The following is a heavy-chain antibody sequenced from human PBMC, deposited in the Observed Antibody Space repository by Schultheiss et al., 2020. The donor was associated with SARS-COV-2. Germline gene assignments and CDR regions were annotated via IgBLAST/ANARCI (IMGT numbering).Heavy chain of an antibody. CDR3: SVGYFDY. Sequence: GGSLRLSCAASGFTVSSNYMSWVRQAPGKGLEWISYISSSRSYTNHADSVKGRFTISRDNAKKSLYLQMNSLIAEDMAVYYCSVGYFDYWGQGTLVTVSS. J-gene: IGHJ4*02. CDR1: GFTVSSNY. CDR2: ISSSRSYT. V-gene: IGHV3-11*06.